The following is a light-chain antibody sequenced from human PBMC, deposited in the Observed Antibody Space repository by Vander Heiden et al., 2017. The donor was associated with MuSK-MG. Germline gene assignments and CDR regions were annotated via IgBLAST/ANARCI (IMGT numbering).Light chain of an antibody. Sequence: DIQLTQSPSSLSASVGDRVTITSRARQTIFNYLNWYQQSPGKATKLLIYAASTLQSGTPPRFSGSGSGTDFTLVISRLQPEDFATYYCQQGDTTPCTFGGGTKMETK. CDR1: QTIFNY. CDR3: QQGDTTPCT. V-gene: IGKV1-39*01. J-gene: IGKJ4*02. CDR2: AAS.